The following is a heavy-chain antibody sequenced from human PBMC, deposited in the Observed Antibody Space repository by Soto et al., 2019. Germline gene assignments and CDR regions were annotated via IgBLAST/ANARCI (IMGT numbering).Heavy chain of an antibody. Sequence: SETLSLTRAVYGGSFSGYYWSWIRQPPGKGLEWIGEINHSGSTNYNPSLKSRVTISVDTSKNQFSLKLSSVTAADTAVYYCAIGMKRITIFGVVRLGMDVWGQGATVTVSS. D-gene: IGHD3-3*01. CDR3: AIGMKRITIFGVVRLGMDV. J-gene: IGHJ6*02. CDR1: GGSFSGYY. V-gene: IGHV4-34*01. CDR2: INHSGST.